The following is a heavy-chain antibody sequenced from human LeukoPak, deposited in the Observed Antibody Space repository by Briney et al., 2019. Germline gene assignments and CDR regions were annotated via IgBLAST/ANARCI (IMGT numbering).Heavy chain of an antibody. J-gene: IGHJ4*02. V-gene: IGHV5-51*01. Sequence: GESLKISCKGSGYSFTSYWIGWVRQMPGKGLEWMGIIYPGDSDTRYSPSFQGQVTISADKSISTAYLQWSSLKASDTAMYYCARLYGGDAPGRLGFDYWGQGTLVTVSS. CDR1: GYSFTSYW. D-gene: IGHD2-21*02. CDR2: IYPGDSDT. CDR3: ARLYGGDAPGRLGFDY.